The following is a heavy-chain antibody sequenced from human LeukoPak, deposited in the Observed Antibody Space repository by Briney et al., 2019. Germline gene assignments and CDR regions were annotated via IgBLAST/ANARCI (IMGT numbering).Heavy chain of an antibody. CDR1: GFTFSTYG. Sequence: GGSLRLSCAASGFTFSTYGMIWVRQAPGKGLECVSTIGLSDDSTNYADSVKGRFTVSRDNSKDTLYLLMSSLRAEDTARYYCARDPNWGSGYWGQGTLVTVSS. D-gene: IGHD7-27*01. CDR3: ARDPNWGSGY. J-gene: IGHJ4*02. V-gene: IGHV3-23*01. CDR2: IGLSDDST.